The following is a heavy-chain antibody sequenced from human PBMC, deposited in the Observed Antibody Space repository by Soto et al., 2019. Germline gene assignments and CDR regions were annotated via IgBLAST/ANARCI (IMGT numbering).Heavy chain of an antibody. D-gene: IGHD2-2*01. J-gene: IGHJ4*02. CDR2: ISGSGGST. Sequence: EVQLLESGGRLVQPGGSLRLSCAASGFTFSSYAMSWVRQAPGKGLEWVSVISGSGGSTYYADSVKGRFTISRDNSKNTLFLQLNSLRVEDTAVYYCAKPNLYCSSTSCYDYWGQGTLVTVSS. CDR3: AKPNLYCSSTSCYDY. CDR1: GFTFSSYA. V-gene: IGHV3-23*01.